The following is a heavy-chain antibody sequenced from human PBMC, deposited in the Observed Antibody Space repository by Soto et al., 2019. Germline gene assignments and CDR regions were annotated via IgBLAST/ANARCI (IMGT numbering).Heavy chain of an antibody. CDR3: ARLLGYCSSTSCPSPDAYYYGMDV. D-gene: IGHD2-2*01. V-gene: IGHV5-10-1*01. CDR2: IDPSDSYT. CDR1: GYSFTSYW. J-gene: IGHJ6*02. Sequence: GESLKIYCKGSGYSFTSYWISWVRQMPGKGLEWMGRIDPSDSYTNYSPSFQGHVTISADKSISTAYLQWSSLKASDTAMYYCARLLGYCSSTSCPSPDAYYYGMDVWGQGTTVTVSS.